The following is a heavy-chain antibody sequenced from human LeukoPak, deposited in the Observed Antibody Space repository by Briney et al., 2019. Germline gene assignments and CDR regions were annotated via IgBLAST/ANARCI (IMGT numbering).Heavy chain of an antibody. J-gene: IGHJ5*02. CDR2: INWNGGST. CDR3: ARGTYYYDSSGYRNWFDP. Sequence: PGGSLRLSXAASGFTFDDYGMSWVRQAPGKGLEWVSGINWNGGSTCYADSVKGRFTISRDNAKNSLYLQMNSLRAEDTALYYCARGTYYYDSSGYRNWFDPWGQGTLVTVSS. CDR1: GFTFDDYG. V-gene: IGHV3-20*04. D-gene: IGHD3-22*01.